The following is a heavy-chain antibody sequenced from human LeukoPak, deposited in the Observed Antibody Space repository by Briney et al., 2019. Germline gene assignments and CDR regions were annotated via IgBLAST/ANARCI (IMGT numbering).Heavy chain of an antibody. CDR2: IYYSGST. Sequence: PSETLSLTCTVSGGSISSGDYYWSWIRQPPGKGLEWIGYIYYSGSTYYNPSLKSRVTISVDTSKNQFSLKLSSVTAADTAVYYCARPSEYYYGSGSYRFSDYWGQGTLVTVSS. J-gene: IGHJ4*02. CDR1: GGSISSGDYY. D-gene: IGHD3-10*01. V-gene: IGHV4-30-4*01. CDR3: ARPSEYYYGSGSYRFSDY.